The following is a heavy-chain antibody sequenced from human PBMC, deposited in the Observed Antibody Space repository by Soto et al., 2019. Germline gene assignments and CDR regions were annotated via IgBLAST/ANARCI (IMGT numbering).Heavy chain of an antibody. V-gene: IGHV4-39*02. J-gene: IGHJ4*02. CDR2: IYYAGSP. CDR1: GGSISSTGHY. Sequence: SETLSLTCSVSGGSISSTGHYWGWIRQPPGKGLEWIGNIYYAGSPYYNPSLKSRVTISVDTSKNHFSLALTSVTAADTAVYYCARLMGVVTVGYWGQGALVTVSS. D-gene: IGHD2-21*02. CDR3: ARLMGVVTVGY.